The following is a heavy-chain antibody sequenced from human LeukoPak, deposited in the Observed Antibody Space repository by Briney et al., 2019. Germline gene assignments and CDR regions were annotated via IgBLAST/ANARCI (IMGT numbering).Heavy chain of an antibody. CDR1: GFTFSNYA. J-gene: IGHJ4*02. D-gene: IGHD3-22*01. V-gene: IGHV3-30*04. Sequence: PGRSLRLSCEASGFTFSNYAMHWVRQAPGKGLEWVAVISYDGGNKYYADSLKGRFTISRDNSKNTLYLQMNSLRAEDTAVYYCAKDFEAGGIDYYDSSGSYYWGQGTLVTVSS. CDR3: AKDFEAGGIDYYDSSGSYY. CDR2: ISYDGGNK.